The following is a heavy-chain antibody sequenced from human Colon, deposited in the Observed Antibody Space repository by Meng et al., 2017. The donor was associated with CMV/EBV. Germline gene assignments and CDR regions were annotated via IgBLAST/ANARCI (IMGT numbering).Heavy chain of an antibody. D-gene: IGHD3-22*01. V-gene: IGHV1-2*02. Sequence: QVTLVQSGAEVKKPGSSVKVSCKASGYTFTGYYMHWVRRAPGQGLEWMGWINPNSGGTNYAQKFQGRVTMTRDTSISTAYMELSRLRSDDTAVYYCATVSSGYYLYFQHWGQGTLVTVSS. CDR3: ATVSSGYYLYFQH. CDR2: INPNSGGT. CDR1: GYTFTGYY. J-gene: IGHJ1*01.